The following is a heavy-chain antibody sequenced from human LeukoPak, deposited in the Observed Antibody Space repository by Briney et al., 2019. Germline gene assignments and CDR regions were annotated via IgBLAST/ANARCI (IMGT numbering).Heavy chain of an antibody. CDR2: IYHSGST. CDR1: GYSISSGYY. V-gene: IGHV4-38-2*01. D-gene: IGHD3-9*01. CDR3: ARRHYDILTGYYYYFDY. Sequence: SETLSLTCAVSGYSISSGYYWGWIRQPPGKGLEWIGSIYHSGSTYYNPSLESRVTISVDTSKNQFSLKLSSVTAADTAVYYSARRHYDILTGYYYYFDYWGQGTLVTVSS. J-gene: IGHJ4*02.